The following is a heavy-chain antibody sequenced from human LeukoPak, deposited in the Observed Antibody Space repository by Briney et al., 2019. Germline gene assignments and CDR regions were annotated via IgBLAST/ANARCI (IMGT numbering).Heavy chain of an antibody. CDR2: MNPNSGNT. V-gene: IGHV1-8*01. CDR3: ARKITMVRGVITFGY. CDR1: GYTFTSYD. D-gene: IGHD3-10*01. Sequence: ASVKVSCKASGYTFTSYDINWVRQATGQGLEWMGWMNPNSGNTGYAQKFQGRVTMTRNTSISTAYMELSSLRSEDTAVYYCARKITMVRGVITFGYWGQGTLVTVSS. J-gene: IGHJ4*02.